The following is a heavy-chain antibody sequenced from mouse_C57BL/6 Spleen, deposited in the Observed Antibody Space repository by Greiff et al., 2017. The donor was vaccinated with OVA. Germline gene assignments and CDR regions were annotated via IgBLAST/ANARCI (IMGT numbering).Heavy chain of an antibody. CDR2: ISSGSSTI. V-gene: IGHV5-17*01. CDR3: ASSPWLLRLPDY. J-gene: IGHJ2*01. Sequence: DVMLVESGGGLVKPGGSLKLSCAASGFTFSDYGMHWVRQAPEKGLEWVAYISSGSSTIYYADTVKGRFTISRDNAKNTLFLQMTSLTSEDTAMYYCASSPWLLRLPDYWGQGTTLTVSS. D-gene: IGHD1-2*01. CDR1: GFTFSDYG.